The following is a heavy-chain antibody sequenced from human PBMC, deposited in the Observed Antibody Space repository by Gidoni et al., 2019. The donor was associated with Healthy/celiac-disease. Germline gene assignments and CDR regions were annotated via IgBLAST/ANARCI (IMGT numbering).Heavy chain of an antibody. CDR1: GYRLTGYY. J-gene: IGHJ4*02. V-gene: IGHV1-2*02. Sequence: QVQLVQSGAEVKKPGASVMVSCKTSGYRLTGYYLHGVRQAPGQGLEWMGWSNPNSGGTNYAQKFQGRVTMTRDTSISTAYMELSRLRADDTAVYYCARDPGGGYGKVDYWGQGTLVTVSS. D-gene: IGHD3-16*01. CDR3: ARDPGGGYGKVDY. CDR2: SNPNSGGT.